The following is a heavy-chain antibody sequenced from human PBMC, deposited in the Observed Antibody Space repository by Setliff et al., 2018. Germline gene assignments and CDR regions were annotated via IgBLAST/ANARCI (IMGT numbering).Heavy chain of an antibody. V-gene: IGHV1-18*01. Sequence: ASVKVSCKASGYTFTSYGISWVRQAPGQGLEWMGFISLYEGHTNYAQNFQGRLTVTTDTSTSTAYMELSSLRFDDTAVYYCARGNPAERYEYWGQGTLVTVSS. CDR2: ISLYEGHT. CDR1: GYTFTSYG. D-gene: IGHD5-12*01. J-gene: IGHJ1*01. CDR3: ARGNPAERYEY.